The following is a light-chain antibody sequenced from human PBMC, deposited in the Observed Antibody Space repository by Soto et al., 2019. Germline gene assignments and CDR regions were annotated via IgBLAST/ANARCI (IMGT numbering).Light chain of an antibody. CDR3: SSYTTISTYV. CDR2: DVR. Sequence: QSALTQPASGSGAAGEAITVSCTGTSSDVGGYNYVSWYQQHPGKAPKLMIYDVRNRPSGVSNRFSGSKSVNTASLTISGLQAEDEADYYCSSYTTISTYVFGTGTKVTVL. V-gene: IGLV2-14*01. CDR1: SSDVGGYNY. J-gene: IGLJ1*01.